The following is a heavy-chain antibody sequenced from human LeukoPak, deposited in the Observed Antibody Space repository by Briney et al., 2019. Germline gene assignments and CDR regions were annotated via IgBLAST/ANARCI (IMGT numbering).Heavy chain of an antibody. Sequence: KPSETLSLTCAVYGGSFSGYYWSWIRQPPGKGLEWIGEINHSGNTNYNPSLKSRVTISVDTSKNQFSLKLSSVTAADTAVYYCARVGMVGPVDYWGQGTLVTVSS. CDR2: INHSGNT. J-gene: IGHJ4*02. V-gene: IGHV4-34*01. CDR1: GGSFSGYY. D-gene: IGHD1-26*01. CDR3: ARVGMVGPVDY.